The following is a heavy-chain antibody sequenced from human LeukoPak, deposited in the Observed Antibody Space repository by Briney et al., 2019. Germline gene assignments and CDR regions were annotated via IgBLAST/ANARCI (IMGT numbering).Heavy chain of an antibody. Sequence: ASVKVSCKASGYTFTGYYMHWVRQAPGQGLEWMGWINPNSGGTNYAQKFQGWVTMTRDTSISTAYMELSRLRSDDTAVYYCARELLWFGELLGAFDIWGQGTKVTVSS. D-gene: IGHD3-10*01. CDR1: GYTFTGYY. V-gene: IGHV1-2*04. CDR2: INPNSGGT. J-gene: IGHJ3*02. CDR3: ARELLWFGELLGAFDI.